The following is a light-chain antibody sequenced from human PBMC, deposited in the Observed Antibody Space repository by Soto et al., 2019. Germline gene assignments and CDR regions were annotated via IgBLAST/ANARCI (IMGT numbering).Light chain of an antibody. J-gene: IGKJ2*01. CDR2: AAS. CDR1: QSISSY. V-gene: IGKV1-39*01. CDR3: QQSYSTRYT. Sequence: DIQMTQSPSSLSASVGDRVTITCRASQSISSYLNWYQQKPGKAPKLLIYAASSLQTGVPSRFSGIGSGTDCTLSISSLQPEDFATYYCQQSYSTRYTFGQGTKLEIK.